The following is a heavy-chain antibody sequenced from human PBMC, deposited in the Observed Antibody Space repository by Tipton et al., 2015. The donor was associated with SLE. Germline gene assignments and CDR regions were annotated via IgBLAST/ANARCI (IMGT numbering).Heavy chain of an antibody. CDR3: ARGVLRPLDY. Sequence: TLSLTCAVYGGSFSGYYCSWIRQPPGKGLEWIGEINHSGSTNYNPSLKSRVTTSVDTSKNQFSLKLSSVTAADTAVYYCARGVLRPLDYWGQGTLVTVSS. D-gene: IGHD1-1*01. V-gene: IGHV4-34*01. CDR2: INHSGST. J-gene: IGHJ4*02. CDR1: GGSFSGYY.